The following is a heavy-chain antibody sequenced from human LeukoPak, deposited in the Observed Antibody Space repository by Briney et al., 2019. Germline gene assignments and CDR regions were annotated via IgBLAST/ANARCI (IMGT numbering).Heavy chain of an antibody. Sequence: PGGSLRLSCAASGFTFSSYGMHWVRQAPGKGLEWVAVIWYDGSNKYYADSVKGRFTISRDNSRNTLYLQMNSLRAEDTAVYYCAKDVRGRLRANWFDPWGQGTLVTVSS. CDR3: AKDVRGRLRANWFDP. D-gene: IGHD3-10*02. J-gene: IGHJ5*02. CDR2: IWYDGSNK. V-gene: IGHV3-33*06. CDR1: GFTFSSYG.